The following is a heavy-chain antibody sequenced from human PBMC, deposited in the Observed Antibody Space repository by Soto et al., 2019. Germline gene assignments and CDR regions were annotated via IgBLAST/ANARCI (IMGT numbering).Heavy chain of an antibody. CDR1: GFSFSGYA. CDR2: ISGSGAST. J-gene: IGHJ4*02. Sequence: EVQLLESGGGVGQPGGSLRLSCAATGFSFSGYAMSWVRQAAGKGLEWVSTISGSGASTFYADSVKGRFTISRDNSKKTCYLQIKSLRAEDTAVYYCAKNSKGYSGSYFDYWGQGTLVTVSS. V-gene: IGHV3-23*01. D-gene: IGHD1-26*01. CDR3: AKNSKGYSGSYFDY.